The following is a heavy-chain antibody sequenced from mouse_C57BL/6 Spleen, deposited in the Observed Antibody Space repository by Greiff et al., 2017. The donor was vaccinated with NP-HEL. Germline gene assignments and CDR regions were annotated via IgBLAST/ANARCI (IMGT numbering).Heavy chain of an antibody. D-gene: IGHD2-4*01. CDR3: ARVYDYGENFDY. Sequence: QVQLQQSGPELVKPGASVKISCKASGYAFSSSWMNWVKQRPGKGLEWIGRIYPGDGDTNYNGKFKGKATLTADKSSSTAYMQLSSLTSEDSAVYFCARVYDYGENFDYWGQGTTLTVSS. CDR2: IYPGDGDT. V-gene: IGHV1-82*01. J-gene: IGHJ2*01. CDR1: GYAFSSSW.